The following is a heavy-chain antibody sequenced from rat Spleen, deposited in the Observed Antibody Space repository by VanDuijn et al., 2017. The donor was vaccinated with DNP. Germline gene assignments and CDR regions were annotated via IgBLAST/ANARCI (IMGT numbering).Heavy chain of an antibody. CDR1: GFSLTSYT. J-gene: IGHJ3*01. CDR2: ISSGGST. CDR3: ARSMGA. V-gene: IGHV2-6*01. D-gene: IGHD1-7*01. Sequence: QVQLKESGPGLVKPSETLSLTCTVSGFSLTSYTVSWVRQPPGKGLEWIAAISSGGSTYYNSALKSRISISRDTSKSQVFLKMNSLQTEDTAMYFCARSMGAWGQGTLVTVSS.